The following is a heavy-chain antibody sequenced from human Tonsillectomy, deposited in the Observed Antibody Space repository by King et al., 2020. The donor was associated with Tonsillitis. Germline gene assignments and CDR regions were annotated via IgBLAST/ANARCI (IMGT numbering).Heavy chain of an antibody. Sequence: QLVQSGAEVRKPGASVKVSCKASGYTFTDYYIHWVRQAPGQGLEWMGWINPNSGCTNYAQKFQGRVTMTRDTSIITAYMELSRLRSDDTAVYYCSTYYHFWSVKXDAFDIWGQGTMVTVSS. J-gene: IGHJ3*02. CDR1: GYTFTDYY. CDR3: STYYHFWSVKXDAFDI. CDR2: INPNSGCT. V-gene: IGHV1-2*02. D-gene: IGHD3-3*01.